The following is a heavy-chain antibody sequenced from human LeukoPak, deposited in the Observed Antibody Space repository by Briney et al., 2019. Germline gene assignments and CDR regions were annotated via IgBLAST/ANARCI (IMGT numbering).Heavy chain of an antibody. V-gene: IGHV4-59*01. D-gene: IGHD5-18*01. Sequence: PSETLSLTCTVSGGSISSYYWSWIRQPPGKGLEWIGYIYYSGSTNYNPSLKSRVTISVDTSKNQFSLKLSSVTAADTAVYYCAGGGYSYGNWFDPWGQGTLVTVSS. CDR2: IYYSGST. CDR1: GGSISSYY. CDR3: AGGGYSYGNWFDP. J-gene: IGHJ5*02.